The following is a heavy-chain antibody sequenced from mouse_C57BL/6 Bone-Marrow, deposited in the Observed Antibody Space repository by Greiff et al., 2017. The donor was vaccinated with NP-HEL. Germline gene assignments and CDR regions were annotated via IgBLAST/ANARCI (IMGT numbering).Heavy chain of an antibody. D-gene: IGHD2-3*01. CDR3: TTYDGYLYYYAMDY. CDR1: GFNIKDDY. J-gene: IGHJ4*01. Sequence: EVQLVESGAELVRPGASVKLSCTASGFNIKDDYMHWVKQRPEQGLEWIGWIDPENGDTEYASKFQGKATITADTSSNTAYLQLSSLTSEDTAVYYCTTYDGYLYYYAMDYWGQGTSVTVSS. V-gene: IGHV14-4*01. CDR2: IDPENGDT.